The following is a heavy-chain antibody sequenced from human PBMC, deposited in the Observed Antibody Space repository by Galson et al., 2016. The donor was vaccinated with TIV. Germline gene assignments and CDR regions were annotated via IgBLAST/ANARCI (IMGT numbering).Heavy chain of an antibody. D-gene: IGHD3-10*01. Sequence: SVKVSCKASGGTLSNYGISWVRRAPGQGLEWMGGIILSLGTTNYAQRFLGRVTISTDKVMSEVYMEVTGLTSDDTAVYYCARDREEWLYGSGSPNYYFGMDVWGQGTTVTVSS. CDR1: GGTLSNYG. V-gene: IGHV1-69*10. CDR3: ARDREEWLYGSGSPNYYFGMDV. J-gene: IGHJ6*02. CDR2: IILSLGTT.